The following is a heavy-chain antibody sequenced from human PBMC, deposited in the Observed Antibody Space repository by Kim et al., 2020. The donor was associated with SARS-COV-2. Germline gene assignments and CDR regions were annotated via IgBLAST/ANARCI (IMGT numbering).Heavy chain of an antibody. Sequence: GGSLRLSCAASGFTFSSYAMSWVRQAPGKGLEWVSAISGSGGSTYYADSVKGRFTISRDNSKNTLYLQMNSLRAEDTAVYYCAKDRQIKYYDYVWGSYSLDYWGQGTLVTVSS. V-gene: IGHV3-23*01. CDR2: ISGSGGST. D-gene: IGHD3-16*01. CDR3: AKDRQIKYYDYVWGSYSLDY. J-gene: IGHJ4*02. CDR1: GFTFSSYA.